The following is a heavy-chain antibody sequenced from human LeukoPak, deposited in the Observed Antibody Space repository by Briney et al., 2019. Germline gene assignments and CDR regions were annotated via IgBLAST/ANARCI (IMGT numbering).Heavy chain of an antibody. D-gene: IGHD1-26*01. V-gene: IGHV1-69*06. CDR1: GGTFSSYA. Sequence: SVKVSCKASGGTFSSYAISWVRQAPGQGLEWMGRIIPIFGTANYAQKFQGRVTITADKSTSTAYMELSSLRSEDTAVYYCARAAVAGANYYYYYYMDVWGKGTTVTVS. J-gene: IGHJ6*03. CDR2: IIPIFGTA. CDR3: ARAAVAGANYYYYYYMDV.